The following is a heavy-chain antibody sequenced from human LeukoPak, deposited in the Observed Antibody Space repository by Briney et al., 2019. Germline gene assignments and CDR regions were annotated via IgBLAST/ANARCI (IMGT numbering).Heavy chain of an antibody. CDR2: IKQDGSEK. D-gene: IGHD3-22*01. Sequence: GGSLRLSCAASGFTFSSYWMSWVRQAPGKGLEWVANIKQDGSEKYYVDSVKGRFTISRDNAKNSLYLQMNSLRAEDTAVYYCARVPVLVTYYYDSSGYYFDYWGQGTLVTFSS. CDR1: GFTFSSYW. J-gene: IGHJ4*02. V-gene: IGHV3-7*01. CDR3: ARVPVLVTYYYDSSGYYFDY.